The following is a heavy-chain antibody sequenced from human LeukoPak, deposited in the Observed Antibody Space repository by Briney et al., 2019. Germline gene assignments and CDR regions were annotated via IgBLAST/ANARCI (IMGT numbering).Heavy chain of an antibody. CDR1: GFTFSSYA. D-gene: IGHD2-2*01. CDR3: AEDPLYCSSTSCEDY. CDR2: ISGSGGST. J-gene: IGHJ4*02. Sequence: GGSLRLSCAASGFTFSSYAMSWVRQAPGKGLEWVSAISGSGGSTYYADSVKGRFTISRDNSKNTLYLQMNSLRAEDTAVYYCAEDPLYCSSTSCEDYWGQGTLVTVSS. V-gene: IGHV3-23*01.